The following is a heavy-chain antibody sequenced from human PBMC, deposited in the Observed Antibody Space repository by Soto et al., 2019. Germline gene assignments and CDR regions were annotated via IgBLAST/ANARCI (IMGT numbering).Heavy chain of an antibody. CDR1: GYTLTELS. J-gene: IGHJ4*02. CDR2: FDPEDGET. CDR3: ATDTGYSSGGLGDY. Sequence: ASVKVSCKVSGYTLTELSMHWVRQAPGKGLEWMGGFDPEDGETIYAQKFQGRVTMTEDTSTDTAYMELSSLRSEDTAVYDCATDTGYSSGGLGDYWGQGTLVTVSS. V-gene: IGHV1-24*01. D-gene: IGHD6-19*01.